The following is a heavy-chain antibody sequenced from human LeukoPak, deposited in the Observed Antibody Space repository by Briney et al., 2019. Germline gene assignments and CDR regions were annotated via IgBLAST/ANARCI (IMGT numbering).Heavy chain of an antibody. D-gene: IGHD3-10*01. CDR3: ARRRTAGNAFDI. Sequence: ASVKVSCKASGYTFTGYYIHWVRQAPGQGLEWMGWINPNSGGTNYAQKFQGRVTMTRDTSISTAYMELSRLRSDDTAVYYCARRRTAGNAFDIWGQGTMVTVSS. CDR1: GYTFTGYY. V-gene: IGHV1-2*02. J-gene: IGHJ3*02. CDR2: INPNSGGT.